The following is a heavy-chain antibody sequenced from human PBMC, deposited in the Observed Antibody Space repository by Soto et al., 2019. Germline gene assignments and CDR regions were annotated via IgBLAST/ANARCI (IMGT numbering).Heavy chain of an antibody. D-gene: IGHD6-19*01. CDR2: IGSSSSYI. CDR3: ARSKIAVAGTGEFDY. J-gene: IGHJ4*02. Sequence: EVQLVESGGGLVKPGGSLRLSCAASGFTFSSYSMSWVRQAPGQGLEWVSSIGSSSSYINYADSVKGRFTISRDNAKNSMYLQMNSLRAEDTAVYYCARSKIAVAGTGEFDYWGQGTLVTVSS. CDR1: GFTFSSYS. V-gene: IGHV3-21*01.